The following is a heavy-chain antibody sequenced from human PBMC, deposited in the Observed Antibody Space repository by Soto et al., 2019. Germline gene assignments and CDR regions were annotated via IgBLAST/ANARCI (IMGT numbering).Heavy chain of an antibody. CDR3: ARGQGSSSWYYYYGMGV. CDR2: IWYDGSNK. V-gene: IGHV3-33*01. D-gene: IGHD6-13*01. J-gene: IGHJ6*02. Sequence: QVQLVESGGGVVQPGRSLRLSCAASGFTFSSYGMHWVRQAPGKGLEWVAVIWYDGSNKYYADSVKGRFTISRDNSKNTLYLQMNSLRAEDTAVYYCARGQGSSSWYYYYGMGVWGQGTTVTVSS. CDR1: GFTFSSYG.